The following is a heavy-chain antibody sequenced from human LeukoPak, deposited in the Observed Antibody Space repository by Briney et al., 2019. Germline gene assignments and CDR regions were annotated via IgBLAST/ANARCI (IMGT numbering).Heavy chain of an antibody. Sequence: GASVKVSCKTSGYTFTTYGVSWVRQARGKDLAWMGWVRGYTGNTNYAERFQGRVTMNTDTSTTTVYMELKSLRSDDTALYYCARGEVSASLYYYDFWGQGTLVTVS. V-gene: IGHV1-18*01. CDR2: VRGYTGNT. CDR1: GYTFTTYG. D-gene: IGHD2-2*01. J-gene: IGHJ4*02. CDR3: ARGEVSASLYYYDF.